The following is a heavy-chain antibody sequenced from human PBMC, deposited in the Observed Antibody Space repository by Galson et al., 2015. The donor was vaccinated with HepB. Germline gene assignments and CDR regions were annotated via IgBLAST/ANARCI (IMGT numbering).Heavy chain of an antibody. Sequence: TLSLTCTVSGGSISSGGYYWSWIRQHPGTGLEWIGYIYYSGSTYYNPSLKSRVTISVDTSKNQFSLKLSSVTAADTAVYYCAREAIGPGYYDSSRDAFDIWGQGTMVTVSS. CDR2: IYYSGST. CDR1: GGSISSGGYY. J-gene: IGHJ3*02. CDR3: AREAIGPGYYDSSRDAFDI. D-gene: IGHD3-22*01. V-gene: IGHV4-31*03.